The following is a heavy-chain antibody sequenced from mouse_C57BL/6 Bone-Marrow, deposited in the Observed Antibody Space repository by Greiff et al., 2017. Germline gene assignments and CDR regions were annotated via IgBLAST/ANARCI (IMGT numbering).Heavy chain of an antibody. Sequence: QVQLQQSGPELVKPGASVKISCKASGYAFSSSWMNWVKQRPGKGLEWIGQIYPGDGDTNYNGKFKGKATLTADKSSSTAYMQLSSLTSEDSAVYFCARHSYYCAMDYWGQGTSVTVSS. J-gene: IGHJ4*01. CDR1: GYAFSSSW. V-gene: IGHV1-82*01. CDR3: ARHSYYCAMDY. CDR2: IYPGDGDT.